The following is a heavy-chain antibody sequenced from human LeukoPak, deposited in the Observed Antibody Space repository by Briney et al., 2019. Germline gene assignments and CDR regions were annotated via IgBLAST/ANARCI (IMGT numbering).Heavy chain of an antibody. CDR3: ARDGGSYSLDY. Sequence: SQTLSLTCTVSGGSISGRTYYWGWIRQPAGKGLEWIGRIYASGSTSYNPSLKSRATISVDTSKNQFSLKLSSVTAADTAIYYCARDGGSYSLDYWGRGTLVTVSS. CDR2: IYASGST. J-gene: IGHJ4*02. D-gene: IGHD1-26*01. CDR1: GGSISGRTYY. V-gene: IGHV4-61*02.